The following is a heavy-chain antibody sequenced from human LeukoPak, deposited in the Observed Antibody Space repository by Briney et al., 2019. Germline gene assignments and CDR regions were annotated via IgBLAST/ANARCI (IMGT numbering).Heavy chain of an antibody. D-gene: IGHD3-10*01. CDR3: TKCLKWFGERNNYYYYMDV. Sequence: GGSLRLSCAASGFTFSNYGMNWVRQAPGEGLEWVSAISGSGGGTFYADSVKGRFTISRDNSKNMLYLQMNSLRAEDTAVYYCTKCLKWFGERNNYYYYMDVWGKGTTVTISS. V-gene: IGHV3-23*01. J-gene: IGHJ6*03. CDR1: GFTFSNYG. CDR2: ISGSGGGT.